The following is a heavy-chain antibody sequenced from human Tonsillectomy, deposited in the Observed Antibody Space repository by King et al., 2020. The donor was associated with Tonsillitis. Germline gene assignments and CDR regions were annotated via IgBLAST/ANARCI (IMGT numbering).Heavy chain of an antibody. CDR2: INPSGGST. J-gene: IGHJ4*02. CDR3: ARVYYYGSGSYSAYDY. CDR1: GYTFTNYY. D-gene: IGHD3-10*01. Sequence: QLVQSGAEVKKPGASVKVSCKASGYTFTNYYMHWVRQAPGQGLEWMGIINPSGGSTSYAQKFQGRVTMTRDTSTSTDYMELSSLRSEDTAVYYCARVYYYGSGSYSAYDYWGQGTLVTVSS. V-gene: IGHV1-46*01.